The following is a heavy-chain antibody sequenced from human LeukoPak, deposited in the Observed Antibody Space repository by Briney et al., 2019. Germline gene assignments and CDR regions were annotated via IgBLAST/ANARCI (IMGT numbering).Heavy chain of an antibody. CDR3: ARADILGAYYYGSGSPDY. V-gene: IGHV3-74*03. Sequence: GGSLRLSXAASGFTITNYWMHWVRQAPGKGLVWVSRINSDGSITTYEGSVKGRFTISRDNAKNMLYLQMDSLRAEDTAVYYCARADILGAYYYGSGSPDYWGQRTLVTVSS. J-gene: IGHJ4*02. D-gene: IGHD3-10*01. CDR2: INSDGSIT. CDR1: GFTITNYW.